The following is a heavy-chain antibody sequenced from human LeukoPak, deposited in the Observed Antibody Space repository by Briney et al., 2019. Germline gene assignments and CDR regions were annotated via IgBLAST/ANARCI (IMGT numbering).Heavy chain of an antibody. V-gene: IGHV1-18*04. Sequence: GASVKVSCKASGYTFTGYYMHWVRQAPGQGLEWMGWISAYNGNTSYAQKLQGRVTMTTDTSTSTAYMELRSLRSDDTAVYYCARDDLLDVWGKGTTVTVSS. CDR1: GYTFTGYY. CDR2: ISAYNGNT. J-gene: IGHJ6*04. D-gene: IGHD3/OR15-3a*01. CDR3: ARDDLLDV.